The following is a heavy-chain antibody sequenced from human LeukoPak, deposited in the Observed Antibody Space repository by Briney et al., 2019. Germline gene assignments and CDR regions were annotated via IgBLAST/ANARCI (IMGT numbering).Heavy chain of an antibody. CDR1: SFSISTYY. CDR2: IYYSITT. J-gene: IGHJ4*02. Sequence: SETLSLTCTVSSFSISTYYWSWIRHPPGNGLKWICYIYYSITTNYNPSLKSRVTISVDTSKNQFSLKLSSVTAADTAVYYCARGVYIAAAQYGYWGQGILVTVSS. D-gene: IGHD6-13*01. V-gene: IGHV4-59*01. CDR3: ARGVYIAAAQYGY.